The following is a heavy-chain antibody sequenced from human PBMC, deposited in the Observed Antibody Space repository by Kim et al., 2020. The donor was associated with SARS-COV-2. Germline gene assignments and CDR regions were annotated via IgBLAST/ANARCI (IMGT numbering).Heavy chain of an antibody. J-gene: IGHJ6*02. D-gene: IGHD6-19*01. V-gene: IGHV3-33*01. CDR3: ARDWLVLYYYYYGMDV. CDR1: GFTFSSYG. Sequence: GGSLRLSCAASGFTFSSYGMHWVRQAPGKGLEWVAVIWYDGSNKYYADSVKGRFTISRDNSKNTLYLQMNSLRAEDTAVYYCARDWLVLYYYYYGMDVWGQGTTVTVSS. CDR2: IWYDGSNK.